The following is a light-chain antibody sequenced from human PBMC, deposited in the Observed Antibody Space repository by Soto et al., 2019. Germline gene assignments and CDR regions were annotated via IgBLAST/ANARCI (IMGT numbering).Light chain of an antibody. V-gene: IGKV1-39*01. J-gene: IGKJ2*01. Sequence: DIQMTQSPSSLSASVGDRVTITCRASQSISSYLNWYQQKPGKPPNLLIYDTSSLQSGVPSRFSGSGSVTDFTLTISSLQPEDFATYYCQQSYSTPYTFGQGTQLEIK. CDR1: QSISSY. CDR2: DTS. CDR3: QQSYSTPYT.